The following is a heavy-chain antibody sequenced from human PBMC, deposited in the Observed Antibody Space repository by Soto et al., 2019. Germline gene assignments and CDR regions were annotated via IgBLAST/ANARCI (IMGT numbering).Heavy chain of an antibody. CDR1: GFIFATTA. D-gene: IGHD3-16*01. Sequence: VQLLQSGGSLVQPGGSLRLSCEASGFIFATTAMGWVRQAPGKGLEWVSTISGSGVRTYYADSVKGRFTISRGNSKNTLFLQMNSLRADDTAMYFCAAVMGSDYDYVWGSLSFDHWGQGALVTVST. V-gene: IGHV3-23*01. J-gene: IGHJ4*02. CDR2: ISGSGVRT. CDR3: AAVMGSDYDYVWGSLSFDH.